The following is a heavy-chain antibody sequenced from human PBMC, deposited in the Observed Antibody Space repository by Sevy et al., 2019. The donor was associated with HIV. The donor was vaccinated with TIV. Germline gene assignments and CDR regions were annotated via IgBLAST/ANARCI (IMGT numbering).Heavy chain of an antibody. J-gene: IGHJ3*02. Sequence: ASVKVSCKVSGYTLTELSMHWVRQAPGKGLEWMGGFDPEDGETIYAQKFQGRVTMTEDTSTDTAYMELSSLRSEDTAVCYCATDLSYCSGGSCYDLYAFDIWGQGTMVTVSS. D-gene: IGHD2-15*01. CDR3: ATDLSYCSGGSCYDLYAFDI. CDR2: FDPEDGET. V-gene: IGHV1-24*01. CDR1: GYTLTELS.